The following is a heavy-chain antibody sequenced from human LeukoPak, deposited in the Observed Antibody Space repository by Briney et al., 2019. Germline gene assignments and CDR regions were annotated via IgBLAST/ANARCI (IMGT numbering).Heavy chain of an antibody. CDR3: ARDESLPFDI. CDR2: IKSDGSDT. Sequence: GGSLRLSCAASGFTFHRYWMHWVRDAPGKGLVWVSRIKSDGSDTGYAHSVRGRFTNSRDNAKNTLYLQMNSLRAEDTAVYYCARDESLPFDIWGQGTMVTVSS. V-gene: IGHV3-74*01. CDR1: GFTFHRYW. J-gene: IGHJ3*02.